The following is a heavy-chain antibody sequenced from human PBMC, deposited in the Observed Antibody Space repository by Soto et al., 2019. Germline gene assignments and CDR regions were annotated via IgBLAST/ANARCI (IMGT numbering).Heavy chain of an antibody. D-gene: IGHD6-6*01. CDR2: IYNSGNT. J-gene: IGHJ4*02. V-gene: IGHV4-59*01. CDR1: GGSISSYY. CDR3: AAPPRY. Sequence: SETLSLTCTVSGGSISSYYWNWIRQPPGKGLEWIGYIYNSGNTNYNPSLRSRVTISVDTSKNQFSLKLTSVTAADTAVYYCAAPPRYWGQGTPVTVS.